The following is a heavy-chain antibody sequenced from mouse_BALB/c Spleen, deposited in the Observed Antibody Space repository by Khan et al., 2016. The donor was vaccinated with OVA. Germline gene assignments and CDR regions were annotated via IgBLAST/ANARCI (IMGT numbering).Heavy chain of an antibody. V-gene: IGHV2-9*02. CDR1: GFSLTNYG. J-gene: IGHJ2*01. Sequence: QVQLKESGPGLVAPSQSLSITCTVSGFSLTNYGIHWVRQPPGKGLEWLGIIWAGGSTNYNSALMSRLSISKDNSRSQVFLKMNSLQTDDTAMYFCARNRETDYFDYWGQGTTLTVSS. CDR2: IWAGGST. CDR3: ARNRETDYFDY.